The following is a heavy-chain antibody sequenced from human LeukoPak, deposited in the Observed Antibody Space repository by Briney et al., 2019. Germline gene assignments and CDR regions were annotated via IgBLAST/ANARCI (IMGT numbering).Heavy chain of an antibody. J-gene: IGHJ3*02. CDR2: IYSGGST. Sequence: TGGSLRLSCAASGFTVSSNYMSWVRQAPGKGLEWVSVIYSGGSTYYADSVKGRFTISRDNSKNTLYLQMNSLRAEDTAVYYCARELYGDYNAFDIWGQGTMVTVSS. D-gene: IGHD4-17*01. CDR1: GFTVSSNY. V-gene: IGHV3-53*01. CDR3: ARELYGDYNAFDI.